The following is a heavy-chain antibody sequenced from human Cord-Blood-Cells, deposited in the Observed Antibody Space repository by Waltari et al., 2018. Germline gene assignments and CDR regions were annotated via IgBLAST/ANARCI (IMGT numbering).Heavy chain of an antibody. D-gene: IGHD7-27*01. CDR2: SYYSGST. CDR3: ARDNSGDRREWYFDL. V-gene: IGHV4-30-4*01. CDR1: GGPISSGDSY. Sequence: QVQLQESGPGLVKPSQTLSLTCTVSGGPISSGDSYWRWNRQPPGKGLEWIGYSYYSGSTYYNPSLKSRVPISVHTSKNQFSLKLSSVTAADTAVYDCARDNSGDRREWYFDLWGRGALVTVSS. J-gene: IGHJ2*01.